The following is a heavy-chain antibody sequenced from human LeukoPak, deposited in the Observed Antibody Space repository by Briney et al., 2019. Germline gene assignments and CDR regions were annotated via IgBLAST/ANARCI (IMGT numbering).Heavy chain of an antibody. CDR3: AGTLPDIVVVPAYDY. D-gene: IGHD2-2*01. J-gene: IGHJ4*02. CDR2: IYTSGST. Sequence: NPSQTLSLTCTVSGGSISSYYWSWIRQPPGKGLEWIGYIYTSGSTNYNPSLKSRVTISVDTTKNQFSLKLSSVTAADTAVYYCAGTLPDIVVVPAYDYWGQGTLVTVSS. V-gene: IGHV4-4*09. CDR1: GGSISSYY.